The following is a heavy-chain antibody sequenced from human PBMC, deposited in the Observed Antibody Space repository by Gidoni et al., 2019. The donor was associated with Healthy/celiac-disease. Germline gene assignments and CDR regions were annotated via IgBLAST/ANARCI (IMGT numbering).Heavy chain of an antibody. CDR2: ISSSSSYI. V-gene: IGHV3-21*01. CDR3: AREPIVGATSGYFDL. Sequence: EVQLVESGGGLVKPGGSLRLSCAASGFPFRSYSMNWVRQAPGKGLEWVSSISSSSSYIYYADSVKGRFTISRDNAKNSLYLQMNSLRAEDTAVYYCAREPIVGATSGYFDLWGRGTLVTVSS. D-gene: IGHD1-26*01. J-gene: IGHJ2*01. CDR1: GFPFRSYS.